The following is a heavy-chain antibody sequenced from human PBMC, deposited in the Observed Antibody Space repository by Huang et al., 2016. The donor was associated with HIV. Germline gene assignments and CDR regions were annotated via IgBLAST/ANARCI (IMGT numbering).Heavy chain of an antibody. CDR3: ARIGWNEGWFDP. Sequence: QVQLQESGPGLVKPSQTLSITCSVSGGSISSDGYYWTWIRQAPGKGLEWIGSIYYSGSTYYTPSLENRVTISVDKSKNEFSLKLNSVTAADTAVYYCARIGWNEGWFDPWGQGTLVTVSS. CDR1: GGSISSDGYY. J-gene: IGHJ5*02. D-gene: IGHD1-1*01. CDR2: IYYSGST. V-gene: IGHV4-30-4*01.